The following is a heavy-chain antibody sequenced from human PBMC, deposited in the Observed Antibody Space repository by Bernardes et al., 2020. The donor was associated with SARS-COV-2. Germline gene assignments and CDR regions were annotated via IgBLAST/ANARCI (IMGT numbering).Heavy chain of an antibody. CDR2: ISSSSYI. V-gene: IGHV3-21*01. J-gene: IGHJ4*02. D-gene: IGHD5-12*01. CDR3: AREGYSGYDWNGY. Sequence: GGSLRLSCAASGFTFSSSSMNWVRQAPGKGLEWVSSISSSSYIYYADSVKGRFTISRDNAKNSLYLQMNSLRAEDTAVYYCAREGYSGYDWNGYWGQGTLVTGSS. CDR1: GFTFSSSS.